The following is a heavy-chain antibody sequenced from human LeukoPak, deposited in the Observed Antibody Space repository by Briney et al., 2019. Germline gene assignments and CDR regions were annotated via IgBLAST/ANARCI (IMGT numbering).Heavy chain of an antibody. V-gene: IGHV3-64*04. J-gene: IGHJ4*02. CDR2: ISSNGGST. Sequence: GGSLRLSCSASGFTFSSYAMHWVRQAPGKGLEYVSAISSNGGSTYYADSVKGRFTISRDNSKNTLYLQMNSLRAEDTAVYYCARDPYDSSGYNYYFDYWGQGTLVTVSS. CDR1: GFTFSSYA. CDR3: ARDPYDSSGYNYYFDY. D-gene: IGHD3-22*01.